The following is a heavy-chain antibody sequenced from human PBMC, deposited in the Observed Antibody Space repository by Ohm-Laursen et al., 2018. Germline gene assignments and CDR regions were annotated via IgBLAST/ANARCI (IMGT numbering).Heavy chain of an antibody. J-gene: IGHJ6*02. CDR1: GFTFSNYA. CDR3: ARHDSSDSPSHYYYYTMDV. CDR2: ISGSGGST. D-gene: IGHD3-22*01. V-gene: IGHV3-23*01. Sequence: SLRLSCTASGFTFSNYAMSWVRQAPGKGLEWVSAISGSGGSTYYEDSVKGRFTISRDNSKSTLCLQMNSLRAEDTAIYYCARHDSSDSPSHYYYYTMDVWGQGTTVTVSS.